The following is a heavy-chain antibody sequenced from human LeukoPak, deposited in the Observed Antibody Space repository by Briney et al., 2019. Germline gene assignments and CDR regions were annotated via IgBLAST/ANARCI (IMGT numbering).Heavy chain of an antibody. CDR2: ISSSSSIV. D-gene: IGHD3-3*01. J-gene: IGHJ6*02. CDR1: EFTFSSYN. CDR3: ARERWSLYSNDYYYYGLDV. V-gene: IGHV3-48*04. Sequence: GGSLRLSCAASEFTFSSYNLNWVRQAPGKGLEWVSSISSSSSIVYYADSVKGRFTISRDNAKNSLYLQMNSLRAEDTAVYYCARERWSLYSNDYYYYGLDVWGQGTTVTVSS.